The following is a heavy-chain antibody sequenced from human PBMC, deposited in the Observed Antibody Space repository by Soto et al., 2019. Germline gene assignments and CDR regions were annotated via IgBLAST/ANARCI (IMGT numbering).Heavy chain of an antibody. V-gene: IGHV3-43*01. CDR1: GLTFDDYT. Sequence: GGSLRLSCAASGLTFDDYTMHWVRQAPGKGLEWVSLISWDGGSTYYADSVKGRFTISRDNSKNSLYLQMNSLRTEDTALYYCAKGYYTREGSFDYWGQGTLVTVSS. D-gene: IGHD1-26*01. CDR2: ISWDGGST. J-gene: IGHJ4*02. CDR3: AKGYYTREGSFDY.